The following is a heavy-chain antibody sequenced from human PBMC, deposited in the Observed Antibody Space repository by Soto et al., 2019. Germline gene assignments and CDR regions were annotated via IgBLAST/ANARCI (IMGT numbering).Heavy chain of an antibody. J-gene: IGHJ3*02. V-gene: IGHV3-23*01. CDR2: VSATDGST. D-gene: IGHD2-8*01. Sequence: EVQMLESGGGLVQPGGSLRLSCSVSGFTFSAHAMSWVRQAPGKGLEWVSTVSATDGSTDYADSVKGRFTITRDNSKNTLYLHMSSLRLEDTDIYYCAKDRFNGAFDIWGQGTMVPVSS. CDR1: GFTFSAHA. CDR3: AKDRFNGAFDI.